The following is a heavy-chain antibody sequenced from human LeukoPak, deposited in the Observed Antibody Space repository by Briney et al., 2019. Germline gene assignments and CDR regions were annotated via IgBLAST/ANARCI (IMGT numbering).Heavy chain of an antibody. CDR3: ARATYGSGSYNWFDP. J-gene: IGHJ5*02. CDR1: GGSISSSSYY. D-gene: IGHD3-10*01. V-gene: IGHV4-39*07. Sequence: SETLSLTCTVSGGSISSSSYYWGWIRQPPGKGLEWIGSIYYSGSTYYNPSLKSRVTMSVDTSKNQFSLKLSSVTAADTAVYYCARATYGSGSYNWFDPWGQGTLVTVSS. CDR2: IYYSGST.